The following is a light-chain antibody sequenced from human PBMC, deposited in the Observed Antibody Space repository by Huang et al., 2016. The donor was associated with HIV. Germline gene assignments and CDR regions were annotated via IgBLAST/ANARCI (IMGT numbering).Light chain of an antibody. CDR2: GAS. CDR1: QSVSSN. V-gene: IGKV3-15*01. CDR3: QQYNNWPRT. Sequence: EIVMRQSPATLSASPGERVTLSCTASQSVSSNLAWSQQKPGQGPRLLIYGASTRATVNPARVSSSGSGTEFTLTISSLQSEDFAVYYCQQYNNWPRTFGQGTKVEIK. J-gene: IGKJ1*01.